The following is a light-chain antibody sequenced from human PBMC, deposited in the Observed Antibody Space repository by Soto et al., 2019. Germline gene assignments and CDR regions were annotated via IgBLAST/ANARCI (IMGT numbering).Light chain of an antibody. J-gene: IGKJ4*01. V-gene: IGKV1-5*03. Sequence: DIQMTQSPSTLSASVGDRVTITCRASQSISSWLAWYQQKPGKAPNLLIYKASTLESGVTSRVSGSGSGTEFTLTSSSVQPDDFATYYCQQYKSYPLTFGGGTKVDIK. CDR2: KAS. CDR3: QQYKSYPLT. CDR1: QSISSW.